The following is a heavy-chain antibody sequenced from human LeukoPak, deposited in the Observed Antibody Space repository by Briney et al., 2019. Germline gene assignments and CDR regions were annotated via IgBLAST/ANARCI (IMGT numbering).Heavy chain of an antibody. CDR2: INPSGGST. V-gene: IGHV1-46*01. CDR1: GYTFTSYY. CDR3: TTTAEVGDAFDI. D-gene: IGHD1-1*01. J-gene: IGHJ3*02. Sequence: ASVKVSCKASGYTFTSYYMHWVRQAPGQGLEWMGIINPSGGSTSYAQKFQGRVTMTRDTSTSTVYMELSSLRSEDTAVYYCTTTAEVGDAFDIWGQGTMVTVSS.